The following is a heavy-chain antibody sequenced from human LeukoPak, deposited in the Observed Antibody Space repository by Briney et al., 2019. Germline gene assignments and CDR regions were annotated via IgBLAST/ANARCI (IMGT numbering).Heavy chain of an antibody. CDR1: GFTFSSYG. CDR3: ARELSSRAMIVRGFDY. CDR2: IWYDGSNK. V-gene: IGHV3-33*01. D-gene: IGHD3-22*01. J-gene: IGHJ4*02. Sequence: GGSLRLSCAASGFTFSSYGMHWVRQAPGKGLEWVAVIWYDGSNKYYADSVKGRFTISRDNSKNTLYLQMNSLRAEDTAVYYCARELSSRAMIVRGFDYWGQGTLVTVSS.